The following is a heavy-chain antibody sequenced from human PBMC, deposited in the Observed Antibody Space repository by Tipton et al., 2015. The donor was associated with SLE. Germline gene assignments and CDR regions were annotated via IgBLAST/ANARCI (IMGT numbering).Heavy chain of an antibody. CDR2: IYYSGST. D-gene: IGHD3-10*01. J-gene: IGHJ4*02. V-gene: IGHV4-59*08. CDR1: GGSISSYY. CDR3: AKGMVRGVILSY. Sequence: LRLSCTVSGGSISSYYWSWIRQPPGKGLEWIGYIYYSGSTNYNPYLKSRVTISVDTSKNHFSLKLSSVTAADTAVYYCAKGMVRGVILSYWGQGTLVTVSS.